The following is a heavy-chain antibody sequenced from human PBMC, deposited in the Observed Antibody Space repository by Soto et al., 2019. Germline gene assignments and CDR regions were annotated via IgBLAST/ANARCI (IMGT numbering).Heavy chain of an antibody. V-gene: IGHV3-23*01. Sequence: GGTLRLSCTASVFIFSSYAMTWFRQAPGKGLEWVSIISGGSTYYADSVKGRFTISRDNSKNTLYLQMNGLRAEDTAVYYCVRGYCTSTSCYEFDCWGQGALVTVSS. CDR1: VFIFSSYA. CDR3: VRGYCTSTSCYEFDC. D-gene: IGHD2-2*01. J-gene: IGHJ4*02. CDR2: ISGGST.